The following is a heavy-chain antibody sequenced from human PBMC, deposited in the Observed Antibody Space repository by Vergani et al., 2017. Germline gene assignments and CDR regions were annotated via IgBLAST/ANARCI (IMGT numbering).Heavy chain of an antibody. D-gene: IGHD3-9*01. CDR1: GGTFSSYA. Sequence: QVQLVPSGAEVKKPGSSVKVSCKASGGTFSSYAISWVRQAPGQGLEWVGGIIPIFGTANYAQKFQGRVTLTEDESTSTAYMELSSLRSEDTAVYYCARGGPRKNYDILTGYYRADAFDIWGQGTMVTVSS. CDR3: ARGGPRKNYDILTGYYRADAFDI. V-gene: IGHV1-69*01. J-gene: IGHJ3*02. CDR2: IIPIFGTA.